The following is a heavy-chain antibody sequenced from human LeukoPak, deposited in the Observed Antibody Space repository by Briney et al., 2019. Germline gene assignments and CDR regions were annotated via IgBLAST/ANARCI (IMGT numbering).Heavy chain of an antibody. V-gene: IGHV4-39*07. Sequence: SETLSLTCTVSGGSITSSSYSWGWIRQPPGKGLEWIASMSYSGSTYYNPSLKSRVTISVDTSRNQFSLKLSSVTAADTAVYYCARVRWPQLGHFDYWGQGSLVTVSS. D-gene: IGHD5-24*01. J-gene: IGHJ4*02. CDR1: GGSITSSSYS. CDR2: MSYSGST. CDR3: ARVRWPQLGHFDY.